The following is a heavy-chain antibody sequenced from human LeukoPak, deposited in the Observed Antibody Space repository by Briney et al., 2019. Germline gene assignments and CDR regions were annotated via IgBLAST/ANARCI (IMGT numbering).Heavy chain of an antibody. D-gene: IGHD3-22*01. J-gene: IGHJ4*02. CDR2: IYYSGST. CDR3: ARANITMIVVFDY. V-gene: IGHV4-39*01. CDR1: GGSISSSSYY. Sequence: PSETLSLTCTVSGGSISSSSYYWGWIRQPPGKGLEWIGSIYYSGSTYYNPSLKSRVTISVDTSKNQFSLKLSSVTAADTAVYYCARANITMIVVFDYWGQGTLVTVSS.